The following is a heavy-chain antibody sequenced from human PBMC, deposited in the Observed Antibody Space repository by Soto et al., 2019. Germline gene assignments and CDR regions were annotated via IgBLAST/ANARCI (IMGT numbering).Heavy chain of an antibody. V-gene: IGHV3-23*01. D-gene: IGHD6-19*01. J-gene: IGHJ4*02. Sequence: GGSLRLSCAVSGFQFGEDAVSWVRQAPGKGLEWVSGISDSGATTYYADSVRGRFTISRDNSKNTLYLQMKSLRAEDSASYYCAKEDTSSGSLDYWGQGALVTVSS. CDR1: GFQFGEDA. CDR2: ISDSGATT. CDR3: AKEDTSSGSLDY.